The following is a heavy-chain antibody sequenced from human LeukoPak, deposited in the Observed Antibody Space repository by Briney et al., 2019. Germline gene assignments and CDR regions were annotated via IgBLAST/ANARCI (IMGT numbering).Heavy chain of an antibody. V-gene: IGHV4-39*01. J-gene: IGHJ4*02. CDR2: IYYSGST. Sequence: SETLSLTCTVSGGSISSSRYSWGWIRQPPGKGLEWIGSIYYSGSTYYNPSLKSRVTISVDTSKNQFSLRLSSVTAADTAVYYCARGLVVVPAATDYFDYWGQGTLVTVSS. CDR1: GGSISSSRYS. CDR3: ARGLVVVPAATDYFDY. D-gene: IGHD2-2*01.